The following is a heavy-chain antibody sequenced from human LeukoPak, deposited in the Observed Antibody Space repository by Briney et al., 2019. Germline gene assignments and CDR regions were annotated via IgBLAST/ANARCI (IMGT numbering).Heavy chain of an antibody. V-gene: IGHV3-74*01. Sequence: GGSLRLSCAASGFTFTSYWMYWVRQAPGKGLVWVSLINTEGSTTNYADSVKGRFTISRDNAKNTVYLQMNSLRAEDTAVYYCFGGNAEKWGQGTLVTVSS. J-gene: IGHJ1*01. CDR1: GFTFTSYW. CDR2: INTEGSTT. D-gene: IGHD4-23*01. CDR3: FGGNAEK.